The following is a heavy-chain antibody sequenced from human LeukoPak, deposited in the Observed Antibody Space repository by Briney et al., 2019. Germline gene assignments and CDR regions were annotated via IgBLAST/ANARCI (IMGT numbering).Heavy chain of an antibody. D-gene: IGHD2-2*01. Sequence: ASVKVSCKASGYTFTGYYMHWVRQAPGQGLEWMGWINPNSGGTNYAQKFQGRVTMTRDTSTSIAYMELSRLRSDDTAVYYSARVGGEGYCSSTSCYDYWGQGTLVTVSS. CDR2: INPNSGGT. J-gene: IGHJ4*02. CDR1: GYTFTGYY. V-gene: IGHV1-2*02. CDR3: ARVGGEGYCSSTSCYDY.